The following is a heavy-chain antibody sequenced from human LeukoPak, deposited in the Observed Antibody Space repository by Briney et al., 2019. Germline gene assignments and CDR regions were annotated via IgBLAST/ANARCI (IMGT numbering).Heavy chain of an antibody. D-gene: IGHD6-13*01. Sequence: GASVKVSCMASGYTFTGYSMHWVRQAPGQGLEWMGRINPNSGGTNYAQKFQGRVTMTRDTSICTAYMELSSLRSDDTAVYYCARDRLAAGGSGAWGQGTLVTVSS. CDR2: INPNSGGT. V-gene: IGHV1-2*06. J-gene: IGHJ5*02. CDR3: ARDRLAAGGSGA. CDR1: GYTFTGYS.